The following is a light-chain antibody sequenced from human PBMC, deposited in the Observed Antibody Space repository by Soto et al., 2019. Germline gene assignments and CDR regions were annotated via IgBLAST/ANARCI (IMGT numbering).Light chain of an antibody. V-gene: IGKV3-11*01. CDR3: QQRSNWPPLT. J-gene: IGKJ4*01. Sequence: EIVMTQSPATLSLSPGETATVSCRASQSVSGYLAWYQQKPGQAPRLLIYDASNRATGIPARFSGSGSGTDFTLTISSLEPADFAVSYCQQRSNWPPLTFGGGTKVEIK. CDR1: QSVSGY. CDR2: DAS.